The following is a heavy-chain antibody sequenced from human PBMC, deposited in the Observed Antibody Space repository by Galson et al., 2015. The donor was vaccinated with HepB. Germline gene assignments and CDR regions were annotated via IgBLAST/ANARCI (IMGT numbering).Heavy chain of an antibody. V-gene: IGHV1-46*01. CDR2: IFAGGGST. Sequence: SVKVSCKASGYTLTNYHFHWVRQAPGQGPEWMGKIFAGGGSTRFAERFQGRVTLTRDSSTSTIYMELSSLRSDDTAVYYCARETPDTYYFDSWGQGTLVTVSS. CDR1: GYTLTNYH. D-gene: IGHD2-15*01. CDR3: ARETPDTYYFDS. J-gene: IGHJ4*02.